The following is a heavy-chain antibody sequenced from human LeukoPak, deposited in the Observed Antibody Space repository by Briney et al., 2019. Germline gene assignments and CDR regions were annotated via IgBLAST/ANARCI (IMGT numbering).Heavy chain of an antibody. V-gene: IGHV3-33*01. CDR3: ARDGPLTQLPPGDYYYYGMDV. CDR1: GFTFSSYG. Sequence: PGGSLRLSCAASGFTFSSYGMHWVRQAPGKGLEWVAVIWYDGSNKYYADSVKGRFTISRDNSKNTLYLQMNSLRAEDTAVYYCARDGPLTQLPPGDYYYYGMDVWGQGTTVTVSS. J-gene: IGHJ6*02. D-gene: IGHD2-2*01. CDR2: IWYDGSNK.